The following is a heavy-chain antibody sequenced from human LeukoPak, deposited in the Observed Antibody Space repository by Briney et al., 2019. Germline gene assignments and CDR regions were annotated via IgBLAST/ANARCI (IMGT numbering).Heavy chain of an antibody. Sequence: ASVKVSCKASGYTFTTNDINWVRQAAGQGLEWMGWMNPNSGHTDYAPKFQGRITMTRNTSINTAYMELSGLTSEDTAVYLCAREVSGDFALDSWGQGTLVTVSS. J-gene: IGHJ4*02. V-gene: IGHV1-8*01. CDR3: AREVSGDFALDS. CDR1: GYTFTTND. CDR2: MNPNSGHT.